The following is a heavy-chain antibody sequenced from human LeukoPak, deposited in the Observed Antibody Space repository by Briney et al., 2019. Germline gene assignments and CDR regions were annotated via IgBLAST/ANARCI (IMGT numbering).Heavy chain of an antibody. CDR3: ARDNPGYSDYDLGYYYGMDV. V-gene: IGHV1-2*02. CDR2: INPNSGGT. D-gene: IGHD5-12*01. Sequence: ASVKVSCKASGYTFTDYYMHWVRQAPGQGLEWMGWINPNSGGTNYAQKFQGRVTMTRDTSISTAYMELSRLRSDDTAVYYCARDNPGYSDYDLGYYYGMDVWGQGTTVTVSS. CDR1: GYTFTDYY. J-gene: IGHJ6*02.